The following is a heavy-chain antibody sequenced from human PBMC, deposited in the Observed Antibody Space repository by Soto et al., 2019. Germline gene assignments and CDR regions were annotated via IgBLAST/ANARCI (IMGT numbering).Heavy chain of an antibody. CDR3: ARLGSIPADDFDY. CDR2: MYYSGST. Sequence: QVQLQESGPGLVKPSETLSLTCTVSGGSISSYYWSWIRQPPGKGLEWIGYMYYSGSTKYNPSLKSRVTISVDTSNNQFSLKLSSVTAADTAVYYCARLGSIPADDFDYWGQGTLVTVSS. J-gene: IGHJ4*02. CDR1: GGSISSYY. D-gene: IGHD6-25*01. V-gene: IGHV4-59*08.